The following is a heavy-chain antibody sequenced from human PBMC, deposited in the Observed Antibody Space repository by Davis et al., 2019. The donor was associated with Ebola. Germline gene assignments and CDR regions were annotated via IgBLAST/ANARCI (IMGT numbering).Heavy chain of an antibody. CDR2: INSDGSST. V-gene: IGHV3-74*01. CDR3: ARWVGGYCSGGSCYDYYYYGMDV. J-gene: IGHJ6*02. CDR1: GFTFSSYW. D-gene: IGHD2-15*01. Sequence: GESLKISCAASGFTFSSYWMHWVRQAPGKGLVWVSRINSDGSSTSYADSVKGRFTISRDNAKNTLYLQMNSLRVEDTAVYYCARWVGGYCSGGSCYDYYYYGMDVWGQGTTVTVSS.